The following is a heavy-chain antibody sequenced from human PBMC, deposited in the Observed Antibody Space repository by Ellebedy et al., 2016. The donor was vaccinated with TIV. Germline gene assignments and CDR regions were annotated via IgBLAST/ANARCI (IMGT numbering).Heavy chain of an antibody. Sequence: SETLSLTXTVSGGSISSSSYYWSWIRQPPGKGLEWIGYIYYSGSTNYNPSLKSRVTISVDTSKNQFSLKLSSVTAADTAVYYCARDRLTMVRGVIYLVGGMDVWGQGTTVTVSS. V-gene: IGHV4-61*01. CDR3: ARDRLTMVRGVIYLVGGMDV. J-gene: IGHJ6*02. CDR2: IYYSGST. D-gene: IGHD3-10*01. CDR1: GGSISSSSYY.